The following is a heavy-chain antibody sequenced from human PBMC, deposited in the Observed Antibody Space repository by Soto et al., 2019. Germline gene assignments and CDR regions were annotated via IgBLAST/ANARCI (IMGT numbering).Heavy chain of an antibody. CDR1: GGSFSGYY. D-gene: IGHD4-17*01. CDR3: SRGRRTAVTIDY. Sequence: QVQLQQWGAGLLKPSETLSLTCAVYGGSFSGYYWSWIRQPPGKGLEWIGEINHSGSTNYNPSLKSRVTISVDTSKNQFSLKLSSMTAADTAVYYCSRGRRTAVTIDYWGQGTLVTVSS. J-gene: IGHJ4*02. CDR2: INHSGST. V-gene: IGHV4-34*01.